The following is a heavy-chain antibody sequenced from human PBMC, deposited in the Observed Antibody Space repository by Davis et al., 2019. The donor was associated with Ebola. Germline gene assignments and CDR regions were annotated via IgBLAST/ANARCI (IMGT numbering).Heavy chain of an antibody. D-gene: IGHD3-10*01. Sequence: AASVKVSCKASGYTFTSYGISWVRQAPGQGLEWMGWISAYNGNTNYAQKLQGRVTMTTDTSTSTAYMELRSLRSDDTAVYYCARSELWFGELHFDYWGQGTLATVSS. V-gene: IGHV1-18*01. CDR2: ISAYNGNT. CDR1: GYTFTSYG. J-gene: IGHJ4*02. CDR3: ARSELWFGELHFDY.